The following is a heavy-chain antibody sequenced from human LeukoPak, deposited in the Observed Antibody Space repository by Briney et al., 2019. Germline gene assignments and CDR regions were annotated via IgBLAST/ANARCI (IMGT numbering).Heavy chain of an antibody. CDR3: ARGGIQLWPPGFDY. J-gene: IGHJ4*02. CDR2: ISSSSSTI. D-gene: IGHD5-18*01. Sequence: GGSLRLSCAASGFTFSSYSMNWVRQAPGKGLEWVSYISSSSSTIYYADSVKGRFTISRDNAKNSLYLQMNSLRAEDTAVYYCARGGIQLWPPGFDYWGQGTLVTVSS. CDR1: GFTFSSYS. V-gene: IGHV3-48*01.